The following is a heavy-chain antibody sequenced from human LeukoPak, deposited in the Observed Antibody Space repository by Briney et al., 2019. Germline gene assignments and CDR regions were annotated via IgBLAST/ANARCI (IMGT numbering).Heavy chain of an antibody. CDR3: AASSGWYAPLDY. CDR2: ISGNGGST. V-gene: IGHV3-23*01. Sequence: GGSLRLSCSASGFTFSTYAMRWVRQAPGKGLECISTISGNGGSTYYADSVKGRFTISRDNSKNTLYLQMNSLRAEDTAVYYCAASSGWYAPLDYWGQGTLVTVSS. D-gene: IGHD6-19*01. CDR1: GFTFSTYA. J-gene: IGHJ4*02.